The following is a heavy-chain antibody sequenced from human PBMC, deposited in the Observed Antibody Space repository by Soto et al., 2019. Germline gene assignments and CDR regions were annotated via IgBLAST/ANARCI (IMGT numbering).Heavy chain of an antibody. CDR1: GFTLRTYT. V-gene: IGHV3-21*06. Sequence: PGGSLGLSCAASGFTLRTYTMNWVRQAPGKGLEWVSSISISSSDRYYADSVRGRFTISRDNAKNALYLQMNSLRADDTAVYFCVRGMNPLFGGQGTLVTVSS. CDR3: VRGMNPLF. CDR2: ISISSSDR. J-gene: IGHJ4*01.